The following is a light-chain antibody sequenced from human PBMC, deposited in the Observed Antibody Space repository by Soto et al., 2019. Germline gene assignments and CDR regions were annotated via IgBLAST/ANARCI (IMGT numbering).Light chain of an antibody. CDR3: QQYNSYSWT. V-gene: IGKV3D-15*01. CDR1: QSVSSY. CDR2: DAS. J-gene: IGKJ1*01. Sequence: VTHLTGTLSLSPAERATLSCRASQSVSSYLAWYQQKPGQAPGLLIYDASSRASGIPARFSGSGSGTDFTLTISSLQPDDFATYYCQQYNSYSWTFGQGTKVDIK.